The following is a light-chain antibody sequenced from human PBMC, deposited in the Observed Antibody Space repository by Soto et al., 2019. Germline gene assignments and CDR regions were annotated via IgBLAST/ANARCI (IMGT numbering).Light chain of an antibody. CDR3: QHYSSYWT. J-gene: IGKJ1*01. V-gene: IGKV1-5*01. CDR2: DAS. Sequence: DIQITQSPSTLSASAGDRVTITCRASQSISSWLAWYQQKPGKAPKLLIYDASSLESGVPSRFSGSGSGTEFTLTISSLQPDDLATYYCQHYSSYWTFGQGTKVEIK. CDR1: QSISSW.